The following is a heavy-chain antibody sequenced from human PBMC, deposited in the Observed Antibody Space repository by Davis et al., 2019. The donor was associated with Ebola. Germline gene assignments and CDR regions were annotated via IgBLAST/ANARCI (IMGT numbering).Heavy chain of an antibody. CDR2: INRDGSTT. Sequence: HTGGSLRLSCAASGFSFSSYWMHWVRQAPGKGLVWVSCINRDGSTTTYADSVKGRFTISRDNAKNSLYLQMNSLRAEDTAVYYCARDLRFLEWLFHDAFDIWGQGTMVTVSS. CDR1: GFSFSSYW. V-gene: IGHV3-74*03. J-gene: IGHJ3*02. D-gene: IGHD3-3*01. CDR3: ARDLRFLEWLFHDAFDI.